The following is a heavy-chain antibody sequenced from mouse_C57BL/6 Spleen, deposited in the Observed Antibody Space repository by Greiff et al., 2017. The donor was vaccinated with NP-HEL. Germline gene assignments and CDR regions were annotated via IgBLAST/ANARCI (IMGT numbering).Heavy chain of an antibody. V-gene: IGHV5-6*01. CDR1: GFTFSSYG. CDR3: ARHPYDYDRGLWYFDV. J-gene: IGHJ1*03. CDR2: ISSGGSYT. D-gene: IGHD2-4*01. Sequence: EVKLVESGGDLVKPGGSLKLSCAASGFTFSSYGMSWVRQTPDKRLEWVATISSGGSYTYYPDSVKGRFTISRDNAKNTLYLQMSSLKSEDTAMYYCARHPYDYDRGLWYFDVWGTGTTVTVSS.